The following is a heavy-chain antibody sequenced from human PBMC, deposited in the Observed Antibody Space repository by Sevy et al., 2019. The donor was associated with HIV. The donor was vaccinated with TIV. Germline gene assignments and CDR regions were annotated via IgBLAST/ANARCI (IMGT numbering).Heavy chain of an antibody. Sequence: GGSLRLSCAASGFTFSSYAMSWVRQAPGKGLEWVSAISGSGGSTYYADSVKGRFTISRDNSKNTLYLQMNSLRAEDTAVYYCAKRVSLHANYYYYMDVWGKGTTVTVSS. CDR2: ISGSGGST. CDR1: GFTFSSYA. CDR3: AKRVSLHANYYYYMDV. J-gene: IGHJ6*03. V-gene: IGHV3-23*01.